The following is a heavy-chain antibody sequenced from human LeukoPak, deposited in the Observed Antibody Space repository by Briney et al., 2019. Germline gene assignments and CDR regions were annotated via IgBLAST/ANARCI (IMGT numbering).Heavy chain of an antibody. J-gene: IGHJ4*02. CDR1: GGSISGYY. V-gene: IGHV4-4*07. CDR3: ARDPGLSLDY. CDR2: IFTSGST. D-gene: IGHD6-19*01. Sequence: SETLSLTCTASGGSISGYYWSWVRQCAGKGLEWIGRIFTSGSTNYNPSLKSRVAMSVDTSKNQFSLKLTSVTAADTAVYYCARDPGLSLDYWGQGALVTVSS.